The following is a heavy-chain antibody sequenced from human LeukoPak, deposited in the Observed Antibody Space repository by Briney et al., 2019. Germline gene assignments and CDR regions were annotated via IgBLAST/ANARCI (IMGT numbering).Heavy chain of an antibody. CDR2: IYYSGST. CDR1: GGSISSYY. CDR3: ARVRYSYGMDV. Sequence: SGTLSLTCTVSGGSISSYYWSWIRQPPGKGLEWIGYIYYSGSTNYNPSLKSRVTISVDTSKNQFSLKLSSVTAADTAVYYCARVRYSYGMDVWGQGTTVTVSS. V-gene: IGHV4-59*01. J-gene: IGHJ6*02.